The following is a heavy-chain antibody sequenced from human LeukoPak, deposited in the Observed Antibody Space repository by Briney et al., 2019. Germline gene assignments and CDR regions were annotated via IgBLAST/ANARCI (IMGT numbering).Heavy chain of an antibody. D-gene: IGHD3-10*01. CDR1: GGSISSYY. V-gene: IGHV4-59*12. Sequence: SETLSLTCTVSGGSISSYYWSWIRQPPGKGLEWIGYIYYSGSTNYNPSLKSRVTISVDTSKNQFSLKLSSVTAADTAVYYCARDYGSGSSSPHFDYWGQGTLVTVSS. CDR3: ARDYGSGSSSPHFDY. J-gene: IGHJ4*02. CDR2: IYYSGST.